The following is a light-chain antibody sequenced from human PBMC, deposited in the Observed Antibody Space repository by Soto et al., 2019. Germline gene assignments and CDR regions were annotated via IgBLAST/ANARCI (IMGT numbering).Light chain of an antibody. CDR3: QSYDSSVSSWV. CDR2: GNS. CDR1: SSNIGAGYD. J-gene: IGLJ3*02. Sequence: QSVLTQPPSVSGAPGQRVTISCTGSSSNIGAGYDVHWYQQLPGTAPKLLISGNSNRPSGVPDRFSGSKSGTSASLAITGLQAEDEADYYCQSYDSSVSSWVFGGGTKLTVL. V-gene: IGLV1-40*01.